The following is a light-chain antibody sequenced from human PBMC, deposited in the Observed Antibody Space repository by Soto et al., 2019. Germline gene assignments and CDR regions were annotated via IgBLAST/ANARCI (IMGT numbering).Light chain of an antibody. CDR3: QQRSNWPGT. CDR1: QSVSSY. V-gene: IGKV3-11*01. J-gene: IGKJ1*01. Sequence: IVLTQSPATLSLPPEERATLSCRASQSVSSYLAWYQQKPGQAPRLLIYDASNRATGIPARFSGSGSGTDFTLTISSREPEDFAVYYCQQRSNWPGTFGQGNKVEI. CDR2: DAS.